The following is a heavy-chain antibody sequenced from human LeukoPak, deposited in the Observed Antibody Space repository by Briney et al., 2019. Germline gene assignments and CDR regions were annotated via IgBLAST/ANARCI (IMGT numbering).Heavy chain of an antibody. V-gene: IGHV3-7*01. Sequence: PGGSLRLSCAASGFTFSTYAMSWVRQIPGKGLEWVANIKQDGSVKQYVDSIKGRFTISRDNAKNTLHLQMDSLRVEDTAVYYCARFSRVEWSFWGQGTLVTVSS. D-gene: IGHD3-3*01. CDR2: IKQDGSVK. CDR3: ARFSRVEWSF. J-gene: IGHJ4*02. CDR1: GFTFSTYA.